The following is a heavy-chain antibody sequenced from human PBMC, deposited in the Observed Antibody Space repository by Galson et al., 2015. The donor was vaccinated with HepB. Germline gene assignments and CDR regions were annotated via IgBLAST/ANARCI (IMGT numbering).Heavy chain of an antibody. CDR1: GFTFSSYS. Sequence: SLRLSCAASGFTFSSYSMNWVRQAPGKGLEWVSYISSSSSTIYYADSVKGRFTISRDNAKNSLYLQMNSLRAEDTAVYYCASVGWRYYYYYGMDVWGQGTTVTVSS. CDR3: ASVGWRYYYYYGMDV. V-gene: IGHV3-48*04. CDR2: ISSSSSTI. D-gene: IGHD1-26*01. J-gene: IGHJ6*02.